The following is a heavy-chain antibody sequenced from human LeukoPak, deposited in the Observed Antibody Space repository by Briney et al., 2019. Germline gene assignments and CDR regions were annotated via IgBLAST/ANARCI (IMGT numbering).Heavy chain of an antibody. J-gene: IGHJ4*02. V-gene: IGHV3-23*01. D-gene: IGHD3-10*02. CDR2: ISGSGGST. CDR3: AKPSSYGYYVRVPFDY. CDR1: GFTFSNYA. Sequence: GGSLRLSCAASGFTFSNYAINWVRQAPGKGLEWVSSISGSGGSTYYADPVKGRFTISRDNSKNTLYLQMNSLRAEDTAVYYCAKPSSYGYYVRVPFDYWGQGTLVTVSS.